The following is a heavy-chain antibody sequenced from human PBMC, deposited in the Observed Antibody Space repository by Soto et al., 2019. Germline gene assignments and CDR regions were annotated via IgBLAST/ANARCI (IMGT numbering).Heavy chain of an antibody. CDR3: ARDIAAAGTAGYWFDP. V-gene: IGHV4-31*03. D-gene: IGHD6-13*01. J-gene: IGHJ5*02. CDR2: IYYSGST. CDR1: GGSISSGGYY. Sequence: QVQLQESGPGLVKPSQTLSLTCTVSGGSISSGGYYWSWIRQHPGKGLEWIGYIYYSGSTYYNPSLKSRGTISVDTSKNQFSLKLSSVTAADTAVYYCARDIAAAGTAGYWFDPWGQGTLVTVSS.